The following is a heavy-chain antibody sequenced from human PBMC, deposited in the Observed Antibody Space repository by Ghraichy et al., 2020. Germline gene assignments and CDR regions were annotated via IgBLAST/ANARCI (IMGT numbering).Heavy chain of an antibody. CDR1: GFTVSSNY. D-gene: IGHD6-6*01. J-gene: IGHJ4*02. V-gene: IGHV3-53*01. CDR2: IYSGGST. Sequence: GSLRLSCAASGFTVSSNYMSWVRQAPGKGLEWVSVIYSGGSTYYADSVKGRFTISRDNSKNTLYLQMNSLRAEDTAVYYCARGSSSSESRGEDYWGQGTLVTVSS. CDR3: ARGSSSSESRGEDY.